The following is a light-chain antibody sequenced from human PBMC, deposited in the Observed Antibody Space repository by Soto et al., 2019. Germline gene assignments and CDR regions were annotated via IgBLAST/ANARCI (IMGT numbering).Light chain of an antibody. Sequence: QSVLTQPRSVSGSPGQSVTISCTGTSIDVGDSDFVSWYQQHPGKAPKLMIYVVTKRPSGVPDRFSGSKSGNTASLTISGLQAEDEADYHCCSYAGGYIYVFGSGTKGTVL. CDR3: CSYAGGYIYV. CDR1: SIDVGDSDF. J-gene: IGLJ1*01. CDR2: VVT. V-gene: IGLV2-11*01.